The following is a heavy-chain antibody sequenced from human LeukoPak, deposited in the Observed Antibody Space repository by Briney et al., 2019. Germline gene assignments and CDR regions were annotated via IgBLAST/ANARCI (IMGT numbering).Heavy chain of an antibody. CDR1: GFTFSNYA. CDR2: ISGSGTAT. D-gene: IGHD4-17*01. Sequence: GGSLRLSCAASGFTFSNYAMSWVRQAPGRGLEWVPVISGSGTATYYVDSVKGRFTISRDNSKNTLYLQMNSLRAEDTAVYYCAKKAEAFGDSVTQHWGQGTLVTVSS. J-gene: IGHJ1*01. CDR3: AKKAEAFGDSVTQH. V-gene: IGHV3-23*01.